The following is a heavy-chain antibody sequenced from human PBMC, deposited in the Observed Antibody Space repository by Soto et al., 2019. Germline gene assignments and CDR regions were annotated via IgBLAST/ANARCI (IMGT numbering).Heavy chain of an antibody. Sequence: QVPLVQSGAEVKKPGASVKVSCKASGYTFTSYGISWVRQAPGQGLEWMGWISAYNGNTNYAQKLQGRVTMTTDTSTSTAYMELRSLRSDDTAVYYCARDGIRYFDWLHDPLDYWGQGTLVTVSS. J-gene: IGHJ4*02. CDR1: GYTFTSYG. CDR2: ISAYNGNT. V-gene: IGHV1-18*01. CDR3: ARDGIRYFDWLHDPLDY. D-gene: IGHD3-9*01.